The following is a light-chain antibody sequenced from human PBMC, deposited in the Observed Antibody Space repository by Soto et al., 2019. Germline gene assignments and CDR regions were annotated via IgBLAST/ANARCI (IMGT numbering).Light chain of an antibody. V-gene: IGKV3-20*01. CDR2: GAS. CDR3: QQYGSSPWT. Sequence: EIVLTQSPGTLSLSPGERATLSCRASQSVSSSFLAWYQQKPGQAPRLLIYGASSRATGIPGRFSGSGSGTDFTLTISILEPEDVAVYYCQQYGSSPWTFGQGTKVEIK. J-gene: IGKJ1*01. CDR1: QSVSSSF.